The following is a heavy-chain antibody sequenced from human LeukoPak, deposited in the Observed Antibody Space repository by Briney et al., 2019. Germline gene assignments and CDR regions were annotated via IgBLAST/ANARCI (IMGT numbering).Heavy chain of an antibody. D-gene: IGHD3-10*01. CDR1: GFTFSSYA. CDR3: ARDFSGRRGYYYYGMDV. J-gene: IGHJ6*02. V-gene: IGHV3-30-3*01. Sequence: GGSLRLSCAASGFTFSSYAMHWVRQAPGKGLEWVAVISYDGSNKYYADSVKGRFTISRDNSKNTLYLQMNSLRAEDTAVYYCARDFSGRRGYYYYGMDVWGQGTIVTAS. CDR2: ISYDGSNK.